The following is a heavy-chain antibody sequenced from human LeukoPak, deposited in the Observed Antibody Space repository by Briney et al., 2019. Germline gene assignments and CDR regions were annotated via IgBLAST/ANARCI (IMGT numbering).Heavy chain of an antibody. CDR1: GFTFSSYG. CDR3: ARDRGMTTVVTPV. CDR2: IRYDGSNK. V-gene: IGHV3-33*01. J-gene: IGHJ4*02. D-gene: IGHD4-23*01. Sequence: GGSLRLSCAASGFTFSSYGMHWVRQAPGKGLEWVAVIRYDGSNKYYADSVKGRFTISRDNSKNTLYLQMNSLRAEDTAVYYCARDRGMTTVVTPVWGQGTLVTVSS.